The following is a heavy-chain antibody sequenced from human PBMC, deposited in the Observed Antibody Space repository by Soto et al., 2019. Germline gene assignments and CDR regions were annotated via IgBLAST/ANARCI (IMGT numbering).Heavy chain of an antibody. D-gene: IGHD6-19*01. CDR1: GFTFSTYA. CDR2: FSATDGSA. J-gene: IGHJ4*02. Sequence: EVQLLESGGGLIQPGGSLRLSCVASGFTFSTYAMTWVRQAPGKGLEWVSAFSATDGSAQYEKSVQGRFIISRDNSKNTLYLQMNSLSAEDTALYYCAKARQAVAGTGAFDSWGQGTLVTVSS. V-gene: IGHV3-23*01. CDR3: AKARQAVAGTGAFDS.